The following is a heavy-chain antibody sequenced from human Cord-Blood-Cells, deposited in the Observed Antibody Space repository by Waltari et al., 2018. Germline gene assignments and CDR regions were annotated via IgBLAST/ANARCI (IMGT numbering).Heavy chain of an antibody. V-gene: IGHV1-2*02. D-gene: IGHD3-10*01. J-gene: IGHJ4*02. Sequence: QVPLVQSGAEVTKPGASVKVSCKASGYTFTGYYLHWVRQAPGQGLEWMGWINPNSGGTNYAQKFQGRVTMTRDTSISTAYMELSRLRSDDTAVYYCARDLRITMVRGVMGFDYWGQGTLVTVSS. CDR3: ARDLRITMVRGVMGFDY. CDR1: GYTFTGYY. CDR2: INPNSGGT.